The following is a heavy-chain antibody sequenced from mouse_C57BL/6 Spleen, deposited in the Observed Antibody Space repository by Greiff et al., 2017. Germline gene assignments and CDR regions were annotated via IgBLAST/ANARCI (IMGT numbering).Heavy chain of an antibody. CDR1: GYTFTSYW. J-gene: IGHJ2*01. Sequence: QVQLQQPGAELVRPGSSVKLSCKASGYTFTSYWMDWVKQRPGQGLEWIGNIYPSDSETHYNQKFKDKAPLTVDKSSSTAYMQLSSLTSEDSAVYYCARRESHFDYWGQGTTLTVSS. CDR2: IYPSDSET. V-gene: IGHV1-61*01. CDR3: ARRESHFDY.